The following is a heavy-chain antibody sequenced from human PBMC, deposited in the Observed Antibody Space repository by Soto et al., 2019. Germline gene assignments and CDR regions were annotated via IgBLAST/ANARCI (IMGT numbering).Heavy chain of an antibody. J-gene: IGHJ5*02. Sequence: EVQVLESGGGLVQPGGSLRLSCAASGFTLSNFAMSWVRQAPGPGLERDAENSDRGGSTDYAASVKGRFTISRDNSNNTGYLQINNLRAEDTAVYYCARDECYYASSGFYRFDRWGQGILGTVSS. CDR2: NSDRGGST. D-gene: IGHD3-22*01. CDR1: GFTLSNFA. CDR3: ARDECYYASSGFYRFDR. V-gene: IGHV3-23*01.